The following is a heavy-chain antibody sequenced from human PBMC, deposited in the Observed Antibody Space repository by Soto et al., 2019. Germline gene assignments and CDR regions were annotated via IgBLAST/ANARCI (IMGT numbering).Heavy chain of an antibody. V-gene: IGHV4-4*02. CDR1: GGSISSSNW. Sequence: SETLSLTCAVSGGSISSSNWWSWVRQPPGKGLEWIGEIYHSGSTNYNPSLKSRVTISVDKSKNQFSLKLSSVTAADTAVYYCAREGKKYYGSGSYLYYYYGMDVWGQGTTVTVSS. D-gene: IGHD3-10*01. J-gene: IGHJ6*02. CDR3: AREGKKYYGSGSYLYYYYGMDV. CDR2: IYHSGST.